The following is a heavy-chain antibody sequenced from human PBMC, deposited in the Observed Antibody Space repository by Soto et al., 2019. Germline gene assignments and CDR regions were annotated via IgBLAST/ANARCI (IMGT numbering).Heavy chain of an antibody. D-gene: IGHD2-15*01. V-gene: IGHV4-59*01. CDR2: IYYSGST. CDR1: GGSISSYY. CDR3: AREVVVVVAATGDYYYYGMDV. J-gene: IGHJ6*02. Sequence: QVQLQESGPGLVKPSETLSLTCTVSGGSISSYYWSWIRQPPGKGLEWIGYIYYSGSTNYNPSLKSRVSISVDTYKNQFSLKLSSVTAADTAVYYCAREVVVVVAATGDYYYYGMDVWGQGTTVTVSS.